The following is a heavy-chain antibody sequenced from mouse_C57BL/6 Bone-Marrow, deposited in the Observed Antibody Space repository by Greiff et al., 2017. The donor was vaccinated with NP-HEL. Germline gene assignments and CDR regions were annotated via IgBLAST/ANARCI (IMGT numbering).Heavy chain of an antibody. CDR1: GYTFTSYW. J-gene: IGHJ2*01. V-gene: IGHV1-69*01. CDR3: ARNYGSSYDY. Sequence: QVQLQQSGAELVMPGASVKLSCKASGYTFTSYWMHWVKQRPGQGLEWIGEIDPSDRYTTYNQKFKGKSTLTVDKSSSTAYMQLSSLTSEDSAVYYCARNYGSSYDYWGQGTTLTVSS. CDR2: IDPSDRYT. D-gene: IGHD1-1*01.